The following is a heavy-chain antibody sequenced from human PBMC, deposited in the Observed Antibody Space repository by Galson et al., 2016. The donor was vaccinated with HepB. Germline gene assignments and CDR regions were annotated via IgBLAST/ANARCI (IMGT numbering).Heavy chain of an antibody. CDR3: ARIIKTGTTSHFDY. CDR2: IKPDGREK. Sequence: SLRLSCAASGFTVSNNYMSWVRQAPGKGLEWVANIKPDGREKYYVDSVKGRFTISRDNTKNSLYLQLNSLRAEDTAVYYCARIIKTGTTSHFDYWGQGTLVTVSS. CDR1: GFTVSNNY. V-gene: IGHV3-7*01. D-gene: IGHD1-7*01. J-gene: IGHJ4*02.